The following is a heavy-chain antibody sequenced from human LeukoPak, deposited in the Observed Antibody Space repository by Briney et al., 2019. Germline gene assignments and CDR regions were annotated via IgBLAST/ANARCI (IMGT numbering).Heavy chain of an antibody. D-gene: IGHD5-18*01. CDR3: ARGARLTAMVTHWFDP. Sequence: GGSLRVSCAASGFTFSSYAMHWVRQAPGKGLEWVAVISYDGSNKYYADSVKGRFTISRDNSKNTLYLQMNSLRAEDTAVYYCARGARLTAMVTHWFDPWGQGTLVTVSS. V-gene: IGHV3-30-3*01. CDR1: GFTFSSYA. J-gene: IGHJ5*02. CDR2: ISYDGSNK.